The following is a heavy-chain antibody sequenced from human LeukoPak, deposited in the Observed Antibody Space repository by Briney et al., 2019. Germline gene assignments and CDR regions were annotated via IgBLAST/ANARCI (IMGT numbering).Heavy chain of an antibody. Sequence: PSETLSLTCTVSGGSISSSSYYWSWIRQPPGKGLEWIGYIYYSGSTNYNPSLKSRVTISVDTSKNQFSLKLSSVTAADTAVYYCARDHHSSLDYWGQGTLVTVSS. V-gene: IGHV4-61*01. CDR2: IYYSGST. D-gene: IGHD6-13*01. J-gene: IGHJ4*02. CDR3: ARDHHSSLDY. CDR1: GGSISSSSYY.